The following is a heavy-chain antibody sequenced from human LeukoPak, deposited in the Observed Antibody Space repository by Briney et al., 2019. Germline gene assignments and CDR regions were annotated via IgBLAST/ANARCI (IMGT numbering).Heavy chain of an antibody. CDR2: INHSGST. D-gene: IGHD2-2*01. CDR1: GGSFSGYY. CDR3: ASLPDCSSTSCLDY. Sequence: SETLSLTCAVNGGSFSGYYWSWIRQPPGKGLEWIGEINHSGSTNYNPSLKSRVTISVDTSKNQFSLKLSSVTAADTAVYYCASLPDCSSTSCLDYWGQGTLVTVSS. J-gene: IGHJ4*02. V-gene: IGHV4-34*01.